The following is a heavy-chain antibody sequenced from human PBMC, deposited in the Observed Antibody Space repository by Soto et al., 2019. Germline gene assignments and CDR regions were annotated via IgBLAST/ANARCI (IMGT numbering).Heavy chain of an antibody. CDR2: ISYDGSNR. Sequence: GGSLRLSCAASGFTFSSYAMHWVRQAPGKGLEWVAVISYDGSNRYYADSVKGRFTISRDNSKNTLYLQMSSLRAEDTAVYYCARNSLDYGDHPYNCLDPSDPATLLTLSS. CDR1: GFTFSSYA. CDR3: ARNSLDYGDHPYNCLDP. D-gene: IGHD4-17*01. V-gene: IGHV3-30-3*01. J-gene: IGHJ5*02.